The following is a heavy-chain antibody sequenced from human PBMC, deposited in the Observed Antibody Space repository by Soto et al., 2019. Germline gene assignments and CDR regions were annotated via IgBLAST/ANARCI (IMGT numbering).Heavy chain of an antibody. CDR3: VKANDGYDSYYFSS. Sequence: EVHLVESGGVVLQPGGSLRLSCAASGFPFNDYSMHWVRQEPAKARERVSLISRDGSSTYYSDSVKVRFTVSRDNSRNSLFLQMHSLRTEDTALYSCVKANDGYDSYYFSSWGQGTLVTVSS. CDR1: GFPFNDYS. CDR2: ISRDGSST. J-gene: IGHJ4*02. D-gene: IGHD5-12*01. V-gene: IGHV3-43*01.